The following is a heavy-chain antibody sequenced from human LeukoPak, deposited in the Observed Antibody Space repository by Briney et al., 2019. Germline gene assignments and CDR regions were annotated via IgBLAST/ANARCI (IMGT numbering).Heavy chain of an antibody. V-gene: IGHV4-59*12. CDR1: GGPISSYF. D-gene: IGHD3-16*01. CDR3: ARDPGGGYKDDALDI. J-gene: IGHJ3*02. CDR2: VYYGDST. Sequence: SETLSLTCAVSGGPISSYFWSWIRQPPGKGLEWIGYVYYGDSTKYNPSLKSRVTISVDTSKNQFSLKLSSVTAADTAVYYCARDPGGGYKDDALDIWGQGTMVTVSS.